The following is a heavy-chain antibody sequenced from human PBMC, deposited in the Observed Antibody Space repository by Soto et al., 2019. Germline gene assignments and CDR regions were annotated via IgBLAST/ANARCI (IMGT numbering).Heavy chain of an antibody. CDR3: ARAAAALTAAWY. J-gene: IGHJ4*02. CDR2: ISSSGSST. D-gene: IGHD6-13*01. CDR1: GFTFGDYY. Sequence: QVQLVESGGGLVKPGGSLRLSCAASGFTFGDYYMSWIRQAPGKGLEWVSYISSSGSSTYYVDSVRGRFTISRDNAKNSLYLQMDSLGAEDTAVYYWARAAAALTAAWYWCQGTLVTVSS. V-gene: IGHV3-11*01.